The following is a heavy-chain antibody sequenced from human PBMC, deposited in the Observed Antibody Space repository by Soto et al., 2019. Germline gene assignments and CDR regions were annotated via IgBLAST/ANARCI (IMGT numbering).Heavy chain of an antibody. CDR1: GYTYSRYG. CDR2: ISAYDGNT. V-gene: IGHV1-18*01. D-gene: IGHD3-16*01. J-gene: IGHJ6*02. CDR3: AREGDPYYYGMDV. Sequence: APVKVSCTASGYTYSRYGISWVRHAPGQGLEWLGWISAYDGNTKYAQILQGRVFMTTDTSTSTAYMELRSLRSDDTAVYYCAREGDPYYYGMDVWGQGTTVTVS.